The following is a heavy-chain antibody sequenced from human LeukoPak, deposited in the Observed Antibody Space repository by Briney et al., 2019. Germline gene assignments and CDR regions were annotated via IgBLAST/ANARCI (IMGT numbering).Heavy chain of an antibody. Sequence: PSETLSLTCAVSGGSISSGGYSWSWIRQPPGKGLEWIGYIYHSGSTYYNPSLKSRVTISVDRSKNQFSLKLSFVTAADTAVYYCARVVYYHILTGYYSNWFDPWGQGTLVTVSS. CDR2: IYHSGST. J-gene: IGHJ5*02. D-gene: IGHD3-9*01. CDR3: ARVVYYHILTGYYSNWFDP. CDR1: GGSISSGGYS. V-gene: IGHV4-30-2*01.